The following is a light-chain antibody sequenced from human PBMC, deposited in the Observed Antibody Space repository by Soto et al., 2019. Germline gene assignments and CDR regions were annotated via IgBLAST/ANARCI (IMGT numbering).Light chain of an antibody. Sequence: DIVMTQSPDSLAVSLGEGATINCKSSQSVLYSSNSKNYVAWYQQKPGQPPRLLIYWASTRESGVPDRFSGSGSGTDFTLTISSLQAEDVAVYYCQHYFTAPYTFGQGTKLEIK. CDR3: QHYFTAPYT. CDR2: WAS. CDR1: QSVLYSSNSKNY. V-gene: IGKV4-1*01. J-gene: IGKJ2*01.